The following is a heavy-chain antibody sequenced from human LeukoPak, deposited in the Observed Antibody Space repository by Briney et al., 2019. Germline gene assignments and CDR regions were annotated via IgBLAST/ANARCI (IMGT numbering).Heavy chain of an antibody. CDR3: AREDCSSTSCRDY. D-gene: IGHD2-2*01. V-gene: IGHV3-21*01. J-gene: IGHJ4*02. CDR2: ISSSSSYI. CDR1: GFTFSSYS. Sequence: PGGSLRLSCAASGFTFSSYSMNWVRQAPGKGLEWVSSISSSSSYIYYADSVKGRFTISRDNAKNSLYLQMNSLRAEDTAVYYCAREDCSSTSCRDYWGQGTLVTVSS.